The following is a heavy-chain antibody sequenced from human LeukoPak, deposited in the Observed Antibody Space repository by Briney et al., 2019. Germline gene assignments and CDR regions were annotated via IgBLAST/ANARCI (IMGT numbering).Heavy chain of an antibody. CDR1: GGSISSSSYY. V-gene: IGHV4-39*07. J-gene: IGHJ2*01. CDR3: ARDSLTAEQRYFDL. CDR2: IYYSGST. D-gene: IGHD6-13*01. Sequence: SETLSFTCTVSGGSISSSSYYWGWIRQPPGKGLEWIGSIYYSGSTYYNPSLKSRVTISVDTSKNQFSLKLSSVTAAGTAVYYCARDSLTAEQRYFDLWGRGTLVTVSS.